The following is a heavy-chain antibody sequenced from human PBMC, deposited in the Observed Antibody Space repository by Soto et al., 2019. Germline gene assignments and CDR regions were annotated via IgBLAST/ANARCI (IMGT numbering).Heavy chain of an antibody. Sequence: PSETLSLTCTVSGGSISNYYWSWIRQPAGKGLEWIGRIYNSGSTKYNPSLRSRVTISEDTSKNQFSLKLLSVTTADTAVYFCAAGEASSRNLAPYYLDFWGQGTLVTVSS. CDR1: GGSISNYY. CDR2: IYNSGST. J-gene: IGHJ4*02. V-gene: IGHV4-4*07. D-gene: IGHD6-13*01. CDR3: AAGEASSRNLAPYYLDF.